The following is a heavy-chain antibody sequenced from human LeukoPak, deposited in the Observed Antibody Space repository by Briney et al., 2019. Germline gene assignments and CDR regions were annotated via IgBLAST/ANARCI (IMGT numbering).Heavy chain of an antibody. D-gene: IGHD6-13*01. Sequence: GGSLRLSCAASGFSFGNYDMHWVRQAPGKGLEWMAVIWYDGSNQYYADSVKGRFTISRDNSKNTLYLQMNSLRAEDTAVYYCARDSSQNFDYWGQGTLVTVSS. V-gene: IGHV3-33*01. J-gene: IGHJ4*02. CDR3: ARDSSQNFDY. CDR2: IWYDGSNQ. CDR1: GFSFGNYD.